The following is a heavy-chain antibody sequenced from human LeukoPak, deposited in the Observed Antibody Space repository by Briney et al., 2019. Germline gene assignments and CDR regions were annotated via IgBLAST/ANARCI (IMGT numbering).Heavy chain of an antibody. J-gene: IGHJ4*02. CDR1: GGSFSDYQ. CDR2: XXXXXXS. V-gene: IGHV4-34*01. Sequence: SETLSLTCAVYGGSFSDYQWTWVRQPPGKGLXXXXXXXXXXXSNYNPSLKSRVTISVXMSKSQFSLELSSVTAADTAVYYCARGLLSRANFPVYSSGWYYFDYWGQGTLVTVSS. CDR3: ARGLLSRANFPVYSSGWYYFDY. D-gene: IGHD6-19*01.